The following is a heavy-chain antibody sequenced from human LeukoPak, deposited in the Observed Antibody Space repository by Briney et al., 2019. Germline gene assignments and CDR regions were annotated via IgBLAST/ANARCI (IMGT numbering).Heavy chain of an antibody. Sequence: GGSLRPSCAASGFTYSAYWMSWVRQAPGKGLEWVANIKEDGSEKYYVDSVKGRFTISRDNAKNSLYLQMNSLRAEDTAVYYCARATASNWFDPWGQGTLVTVSS. CDR2: IKEDGSEK. D-gene: IGHD2-21*01. V-gene: IGHV3-7*01. CDR3: ARATASNWFDP. J-gene: IGHJ5*02. CDR1: GFTYSAYW.